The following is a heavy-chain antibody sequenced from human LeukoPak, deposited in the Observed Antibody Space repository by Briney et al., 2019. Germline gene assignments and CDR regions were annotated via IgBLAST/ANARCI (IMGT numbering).Heavy chain of an antibody. CDR3: ARGRGVSPQYSWYYFDY. CDR2: VFYSGST. J-gene: IGHJ4*02. V-gene: IGHV4-39*07. D-gene: IGHD5-18*01. Sequence: SETLSLTCTVSGGSVSSSSYHWGWIRQPPGKGLEWIGSVFYSGSTYYNPSLKSRVTMSVDTSKNQFSLKLSSVTAADTAVYYCARGRGVSPQYSWYYFDYWGQGTLVTVSS. CDR1: GGSVSSSSYH.